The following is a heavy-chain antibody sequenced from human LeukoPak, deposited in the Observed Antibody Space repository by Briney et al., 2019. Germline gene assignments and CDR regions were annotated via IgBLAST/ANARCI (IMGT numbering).Heavy chain of an antibody. V-gene: IGHV4-59*12. CDR3: ARRKQLYYYYYMDV. D-gene: IGHD6-13*01. J-gene: IGHJ6*03. CDR1: GASITDAY. Sequence: SETLSLTCNVSGASITDAYWSWLRQPPGKGLEWIGYIYYRGGTNYNLSLKSRVTISVDTSKNQFSLKLSSVTAADTAVYYCARRKQLYYYYYMDVWGKGTTVTVSS. CDR2: IYYRGGT.